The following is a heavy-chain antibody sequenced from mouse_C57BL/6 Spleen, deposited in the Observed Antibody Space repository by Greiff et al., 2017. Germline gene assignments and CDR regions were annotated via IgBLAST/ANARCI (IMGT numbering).Heavy chain of an antibody. CDR3: ARSPRRYAMDY. V-gene: IGHV1-18*01. Sequence: EVKLQESGPELVKPGASVKIPCKASGYTFTDYNMDWVKQSHGKSLEWIGDINPNNGGTIYNQKFKGKATLTVYKSSSTAYMELRSLTSEDTAVYYCARSPRRYAMDYWGQGTSVTVSS. J-gene: IGHJ4*01. CDR2: INPNNGGT. CDR1: GYTFTDYN.